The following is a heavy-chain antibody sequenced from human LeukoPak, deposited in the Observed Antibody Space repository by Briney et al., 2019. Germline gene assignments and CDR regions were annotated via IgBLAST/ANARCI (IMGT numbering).Heavy chain of an antibody. Sequence: GGSLRLPCAASGLTISTNYMSWVRQAPGKGLEWVSVMYTGGSTYYADSVKGRFTISRDNPKTTLYLQMNSLRAEDTALYYCARAPFYYDSSGYPYFDGWGQGTLVTVSS. V-gene: IGHV3-53*01. CDR2: MYTGGST. D-gene: IGHD3-22*01. CDR3: ARAPFYYDSSGYPYFDG. CDR1: GLTISTNY. J-gene: IGHJ4*02.